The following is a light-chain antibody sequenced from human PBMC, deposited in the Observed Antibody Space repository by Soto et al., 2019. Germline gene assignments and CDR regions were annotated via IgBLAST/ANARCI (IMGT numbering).Light chain of an antibody. CDR2: EVS. CDR3: SSYTSSSTLGV. Sequence: QSVLTQPASVSGSPGQSITISCTGTSRDVGGYNYVSWYQQHPGKAPKLMIYEVSTRPSGVSNRFSGSKSGNTASLTISGFQAEDEADYYCSSYTSSSTLGVFGTGTKATVL. CDR1: SRDVGGYNY. V-gene: IGLV2-14*01. J-gene: IGLJ1*01.